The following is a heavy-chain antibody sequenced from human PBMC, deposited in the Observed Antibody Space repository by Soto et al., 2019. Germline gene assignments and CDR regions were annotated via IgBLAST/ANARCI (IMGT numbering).Heavy chain of an antibody. CDR3: ARWMTTVNTSYYYYGMDV. CDR2: IYYSGST. J-gene: IGHJ6*02. Sequence: SETLSLTCTVSGGSVSSGSYYWSWIRQPPGKGLEWIGYIYYSGSTNYNPSLKSRVTISVDTSKNQFSLKLSSVTAADTAVYYCARWMTTVNTSYYYYGMDVWGQGTTVTVYS. V-gene: IGHV4-61*01. CDR1: GGSVSSGSYY. D-gene: IGHD4-4*01.